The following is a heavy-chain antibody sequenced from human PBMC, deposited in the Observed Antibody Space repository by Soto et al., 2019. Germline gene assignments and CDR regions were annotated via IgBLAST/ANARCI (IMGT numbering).Heavy chain of an antibody. CDR3: ARIPKVTTFFAFDI. CDR2: ISAYNGNT. CDR1: GYSFTSYG. D-gene: IGHD4-17*01. Sequence: XSVKGSCNASGYSFTSYGIIWVRRAPGQGLEWMGWISAYNGNTNYAQKLQGRVTMTTDTSTSTAYMELRSLRSDDTAVYYCARIPKVTTFFAFDIWGQGTMVTVS. V-gene: IGHV1-18*04. J-gene: IGHJ3*02.